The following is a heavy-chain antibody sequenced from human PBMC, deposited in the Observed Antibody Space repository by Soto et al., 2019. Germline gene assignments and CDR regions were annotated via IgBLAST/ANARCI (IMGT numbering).Heavy chain of an antibody. J-gene: IGHJ4*02. CDR2: ISYDGSNK. CDR1: GFTFSSYG. V-gene: IGHV3-30*18. D-gene: IGHD3-22*01. CDR3: AKPLDYYDSSGAVDY. Sequence: QVQLVESGGGVVQPGRSLRLSCAASGFTFSSYGMHWVRQAPGKGLEWVAVISYDGSNKYYADSVKGRFTISRDNSKKPLYLQMNSLRAEDTAVYYCAKPLDYYDSSGAVDYWGQGTLVTVSS.